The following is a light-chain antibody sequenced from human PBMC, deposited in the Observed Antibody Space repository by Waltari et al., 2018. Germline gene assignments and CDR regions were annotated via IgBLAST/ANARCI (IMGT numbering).Light chain of an antibody. CDR1: SLRSYY. J-gene: IGLJ1*01. Sequence: SSELTQDPAVSVALGQTVRITCQGDSLRSYYASWNQQKPGQAPVLVIYGKNNRPSGIPDRFSGSSSGNTASLTITGAQAEDEADYYCNSRDSSGTPYVFGTGTKVTVL. V-gene: IGLV3-19*01. CDR2: GKN. CDR3: NSRDSSGTPYV.